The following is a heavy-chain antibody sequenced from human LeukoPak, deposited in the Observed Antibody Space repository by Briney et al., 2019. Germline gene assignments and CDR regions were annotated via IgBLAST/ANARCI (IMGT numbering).Heavy chain of an antibody. CDR1: GFTFSSYW. CDR2: INGDGRNI. V-gene: IGHV3-74*01. J-gene: IGHJ6*03. CDR3: ARGSVTAGRYYHYYYMDV. Sequence: GGSLRLSCVASGFTFSSYWMHWVRQDPRKGLVWVSRINGDGRNINYADSVRGRFTISRDNAKNTLYLQMDTLRVEDTAVYYCARGSVTAGRYYHYYYMDVWGKGTTVTVSS. D-gene: IGHD2-21*02.